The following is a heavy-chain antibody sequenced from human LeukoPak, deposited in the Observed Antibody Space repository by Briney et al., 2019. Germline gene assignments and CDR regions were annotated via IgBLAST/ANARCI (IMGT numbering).Heavy chain of an antibody. V-gene: IGHV3-30*02. D-gene: IGHD2-2*02. CDR3: AKDGRRLYRYYMDV. CDR2: IRYDGSDK. CDR1: GFTFSTYD. J-gene: IGHJ6*03. Sequence: GGSLRLSCAASGFTFSTYDMYWVRQAPGKGLEWVAFIRYDGSDKYYADSVKGRFTISRDTSKNTLYLQMNSLRADDTAVYYCAKDGRRLYRYYMDVWGKGTTVTISS.